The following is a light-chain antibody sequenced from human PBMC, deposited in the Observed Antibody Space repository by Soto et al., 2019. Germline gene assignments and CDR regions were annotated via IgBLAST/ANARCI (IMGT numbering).Light chain of an antibody. Sequence: DIQLTQSPSFLSASVGDRVTVTCRASQGISSYLAWYQQKPGKAPKLLIYAASTLQSRVPSRFSGSASGTEFTLTISSLQPEDFATYYCQQLNNYPLTFGGGTKVEIK. V-gene: IGKV1-9*01. CDR3: QQLNNYPLT. CDR2: AAS. CDR1: QGISSY. J-gene: IGKJ4*01.